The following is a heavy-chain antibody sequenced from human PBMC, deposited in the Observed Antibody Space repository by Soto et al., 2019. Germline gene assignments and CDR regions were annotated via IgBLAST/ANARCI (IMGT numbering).Heavy chain of an antibody. D-gene: IGHD5-18*01. Sequence: SVKVSCKASGFTFTSSAVQWVRQARGQRLEWIGWIVVGSGNTNYAQKFQERVTITRDMSTSTAYMELSSLRSEDTAVYYCAETDTDMAGGYYGMDVWGQGTTVTVSS. J-gene: IGHJ6*02. CDR1: GFTFTSSA. CDR2: IVVGSGNT. CDR3: AETDTDMAGGYYGMDV. V-gene: IGHV1-58*01.